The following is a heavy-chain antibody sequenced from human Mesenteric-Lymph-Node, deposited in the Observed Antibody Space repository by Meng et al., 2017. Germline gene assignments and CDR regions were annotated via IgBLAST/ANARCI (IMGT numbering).Heavy chain of an antibody. J-gene: IGHJ4*02. D-gene: IGHD3-22*01. V-gene: IGHV7-4-1*02. Sequence: QGQMLQSGSELKEPGASVKVSCKASGYTFTSYAINWLRQAPGQGPEWMGWINTNNGNPTYAQGFTERFVFSLDTSVSTAYVQISSLKVEDTAMYYCARDNYDTASRFDYWGQGTLVTVSS. CDR2: INTNNGNP. CDR1: GYTFTSYA. CDR3: ARDNYDTASRFDY.